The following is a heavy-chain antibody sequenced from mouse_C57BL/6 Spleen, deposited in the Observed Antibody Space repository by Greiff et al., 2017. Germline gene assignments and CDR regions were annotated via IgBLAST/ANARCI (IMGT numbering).Heavy chain of an antibody. CDR3: ARGPPIYYYGSSPFDY. CDR1: GFTFSSYA. D-gene: IGHD1-1*01. J-gene: IGHJ2*01. Sequence: EVKVVESGGGLVKPGGSLKLSCAASGFTFSSYAMSWVRQTPEKRLEWVATISDGGSYTYYPDNVKGRFTISRDNAKNNLYLQMSHLKSEDTAMYYCARGPPIYYYGSSPFDYWGQGTTLTVSS. V-gene: IGHV5-4*03. CDR2: ISDGGSYT.